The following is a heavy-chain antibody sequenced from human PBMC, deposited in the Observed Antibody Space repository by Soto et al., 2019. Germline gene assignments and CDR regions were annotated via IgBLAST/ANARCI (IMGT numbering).Heavy chain of an antibody. J-gene: IGHJ5*02. D-gene: IGHD6-25*01. V-gene: IGHV3-74*03. CDR2: INDDGSST. CDR3: AREVIAATGTIRWFDP. CDR1: GFTFSRHW. Sequence: QTGGSLRLSCAASGFTFSRHWMHWVRQTPGKGPVWVSRINDDGSSTKYADSVKGRFTIARDNAKNTVFLQMSSLRAEDTAVYYCAREVIAATGTIRWFDPWGQGTLVTVSS.